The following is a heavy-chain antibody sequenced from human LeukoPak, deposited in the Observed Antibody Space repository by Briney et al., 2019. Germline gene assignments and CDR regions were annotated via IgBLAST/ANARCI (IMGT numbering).Heavy chain of an antibody. CDR3: ARSYYYDSSHTVDY. V-gene: IGHV3-30*03. D-gene: IGHD3-22*01. CDR1: GFTFSSYG. Sequence: GGSLRLSCAASGFTFSSYGMHWVRQAPGKGLEWVAVISYDGSNKYYADSVKGRFTISRDNSKNTLYLQMNSLRAEDTAVYYCARSYYYDSSHTVDYWGQGTLVTVSS. J-gene: IGHJ4*02. CDR2: ISYDGSNK.